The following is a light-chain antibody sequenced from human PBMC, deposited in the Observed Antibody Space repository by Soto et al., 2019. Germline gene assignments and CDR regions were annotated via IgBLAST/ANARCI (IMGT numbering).Light chain of an antibody. J-gene: IGLJ3*02. CDR2: DVS. CDR3: CSYAGSYTLV. CDR1: SSDVGGYNY. V-gene: IGLV2-11*01. Sequence: QSALTQPRSVSGSPGQSVTISCTGTSSDVGGYNYVSWYHQHPGKAPKLMIDDVSKRPSGLPDRFSGSKYGNTASLTISGLQAEDEAYYNCCSYAGSYTLVFGGGTKLTVL.